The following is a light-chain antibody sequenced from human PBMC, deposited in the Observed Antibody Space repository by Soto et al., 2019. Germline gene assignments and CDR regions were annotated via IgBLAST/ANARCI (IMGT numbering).Light chain of an antibody. Sequence: ETVLTQSPCSLSLNPFELATLSCSSIQSITSNYLAWYQQKPGQAPRLLIYGASSRATGIPDRFSGSGSGTDFTLTISRLEPEDFAVYYCQQYGSSPLTFGQGTKVDI. CDR2: GAS. V-gene: IGKV3-20*01. CDR3: QQYGSSPLT. J-gene: IGKJ1*01. CDR1: QSITSNY.